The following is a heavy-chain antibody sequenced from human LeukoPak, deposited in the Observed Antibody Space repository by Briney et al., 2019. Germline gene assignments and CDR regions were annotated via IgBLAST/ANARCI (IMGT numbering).Heavy chain of an antibody. V-gene: IGHV3-15*01. CDR2: IKSKTDGGTT. D-gene: IGHD5-18*01. J-gene: IGHJ4*02. Sequence: GGSLRLSCAASGFTFRNAGMSWVRQAPGKGLEWVGRIKSKTDGGTTDYAAPVKGRFTISRDDSKNTLYLQMSSLKTEDTAVYFCAHRDTAMVRVDYWGQGTLVTVSS. CDR3: AHRDTAMVRVDY. CDR1: GFTFRNAG.